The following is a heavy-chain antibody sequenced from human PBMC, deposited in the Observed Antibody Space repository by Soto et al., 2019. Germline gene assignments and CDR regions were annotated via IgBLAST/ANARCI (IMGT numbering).Heavy chain of an antibody. J-gene: IGHJ2*01. Sequence: QVQLVQSGAEVKKPGSSVKVSCKASGGTFSSYTISWVRQAPGQWLEWMGRIIPILGIANYAQKFQGRVTITADKSTSTAYMELSSLRSEDTAVYYCARGVYCSGGSCYSGGYWYFDLWGRGTLVTVSS. D-gene: IGHD2-15*01. CDR2: IIPILGIA. CDR3: ARGVYCSGGSCYSGGYWYFDL. V-gene: IGHV1-69*02. CDR1: GGTFSSYT.